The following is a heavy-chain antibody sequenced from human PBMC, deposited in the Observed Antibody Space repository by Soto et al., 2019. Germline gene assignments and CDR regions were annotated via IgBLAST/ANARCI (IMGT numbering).Heavy chain of an antibody. D-gene: IGHD3-9*01. J-gene: IGHJ6*02. CDR1: GFTVGSNY. CDR2: IYSEGTP. V-gene: IGHV3-53*01. CDR3: ARSTYYDILSGSYYYYAMDV. Sequence: LRLSCAASGFTVGSNYMSWVRQAPGKGLEWVSVIYSEGTPYYADSVKGRFTISRENFNNTLYLHMNNLRAEDTAVYYCARSTYYDILSGSYYYYAMDVWGQGTTVTVSS.